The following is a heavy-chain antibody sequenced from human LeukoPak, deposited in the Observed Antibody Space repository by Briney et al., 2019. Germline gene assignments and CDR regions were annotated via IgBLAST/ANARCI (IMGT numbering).Heavy chain of an antibody. CDR2: IYHTGPT. D-gene: IGHD6-13*01. J-gene: IGHJ5*02. CDR3: AREGTHYSSWYHWFDP. Sequence: PSETLSPTCTVSGGSISSYYWSWIRQPAGKGLEWIGSIYHTGPTYYNPSLKSRVTISLDTSKNQFSLKVTSVTAADTAVYYCAREGTHYSSWYHWFDPWGQGTLVTVSS. CDR1: GGSISSYY. V-gene: IGHV4-4*07.